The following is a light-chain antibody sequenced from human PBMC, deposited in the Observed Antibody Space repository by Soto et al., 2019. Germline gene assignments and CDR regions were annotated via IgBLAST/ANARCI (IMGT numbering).Light chain of an antibody. Sequence: QSALTQPRSVSGSPGQSVTDTCIGTSSDVGDYNSVSWYQQHPGKAPKLMIYDVSKRPSGVPDRFSGSKSGNTASLTISGFQADDEADYYCCSYVGSYSYVFGIGTKLTVL. V-gene: IGLV2-11*01. CDR3: CSYVGSYSYV. CDR2: DVS. J-gene: IGLJ1*01. CDR1: SSDVGDYNS.